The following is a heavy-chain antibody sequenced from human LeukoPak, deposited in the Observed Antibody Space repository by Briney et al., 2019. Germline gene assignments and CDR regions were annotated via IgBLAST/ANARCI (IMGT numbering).Heavy chain of an antibody. Sequence: ASVKISCKASGYTFIDQYLHWVRQAPGEGLEWMGRVDPEDDETIYAGKFLGRVAITAHRSTDTAYMALSSMSLEDTGIYFCATTGGADFPPLDYWGRGALVTVSS. CDR2: VDPEDDET. CDR3: ATTGGADFPPLDY. D-gene: IGHD1-26*01. J-gene: IGHJ4*02. CDR1: GYTFIDQY. V-gene: IGHV1-69-2*01.